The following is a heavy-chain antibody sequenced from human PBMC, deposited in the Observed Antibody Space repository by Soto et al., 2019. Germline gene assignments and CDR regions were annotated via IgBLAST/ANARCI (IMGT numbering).Heavy chain of an antibody. J-gene: IGHJ4*02. D-gene: IGHD3-10*01. CDR1: GXTFSSYA. CDR2: IIPIFGTA. Sequence: GASVKVSCKASGXTFSSYAISWVRQAPGQGLEWMGGIIPIFGTANYAQKFQGRVTITADESTSTAYMELSSLRSEDTAVYYCAREPFDYYGSGSYYHPYFDYWGQGTLVTVSS. CDR3: AREPFDYYGSGSYYHPYFDY. V-gene: IGHV1-69*13.